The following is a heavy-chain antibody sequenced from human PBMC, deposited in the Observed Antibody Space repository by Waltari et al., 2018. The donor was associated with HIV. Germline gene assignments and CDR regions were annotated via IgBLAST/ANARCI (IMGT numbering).Heavy chain of an antibody. D-gene: IGHD1-7*01. Sequence: EVQLVESGGGLVQPGGSLRLSGAASGFTFSSYWTHWVRQAPGKGLVWVSRINSDGSSTSYADSVKGRFTISRDNAKNTLYLQMNSLRAEDTAVYYCARAGRDGKLPPDYWGQGTLVTVSS. V-gene: IGHV3-74*01. CDR2: INSDGSST. CDR3: ARAGRDGKLPPDY. CDR1: GFTFSSYW. J-gene: IGHJ4*02.